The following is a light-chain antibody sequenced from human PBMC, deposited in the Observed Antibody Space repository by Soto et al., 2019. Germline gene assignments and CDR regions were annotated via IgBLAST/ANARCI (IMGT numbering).Light chain of an antibody. CDR1: QSVSSN. J-gene: IGKJ2*02. Sequence: EIVMTQSPATLSVSPGERATLSCRASQSVSSNLAWYQQKPGQAPRLLIYGASIRATGIPARFSGSGSGTEFALAIRSLQSEDFAVYYCQHPGTFGQGTKLEIK. CDR2: GAS. CDR3: QHPGT. V-gene: IGKV3D-15*01.